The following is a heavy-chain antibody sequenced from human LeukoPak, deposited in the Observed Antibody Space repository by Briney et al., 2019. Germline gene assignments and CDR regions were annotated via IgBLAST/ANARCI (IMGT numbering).Heavy chain of an antibody. V-gene: IGHV1-2*02. J-gene: IGHJ4*02. D-gene: IGHD3-22*01. CDR1: GYTFTGYY. CDR2: INPNSGGT. Sequence: ASVTVSCTASGYTFTGYYMHWVRQAPGQGLEWMGWINPNSGGTNYAQKFQGRVTMTRDTSISTAYMELSRLRSDDTAVYYCARVPLLYYYDSSGYYPFDYWGQGTLVTVSS. CDR3: ARVPLLYYYDSSGYYPFDY.